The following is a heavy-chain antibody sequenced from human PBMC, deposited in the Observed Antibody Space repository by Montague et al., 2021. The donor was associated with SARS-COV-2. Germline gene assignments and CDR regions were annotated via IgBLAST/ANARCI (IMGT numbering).Heavy chain of an antibody. D-gene: IGHD3-3*01. V-gene: IGHV4-39*01. CDR3: ANMGVGRITIFGVVSRGGLDY. CDR2: IYYSGNT. J-gene: IGHJ4*02. CDR1: GGSISSSSYY. Sequence: SETLSLTCTVSGGSISSSSYYWGWIRQPPGKGLEWIGSIYYSGNTYYNPSLKSRVTISVDTSKNQFSLKLSSVTAADTAVYYCANMGVGRITIFGVVSRGGLDYWGQGNPGHRLL.